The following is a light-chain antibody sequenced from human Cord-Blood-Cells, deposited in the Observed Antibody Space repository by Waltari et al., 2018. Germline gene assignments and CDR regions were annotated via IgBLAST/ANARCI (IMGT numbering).Light chain of an antibody. V-gene: IGLV1-47*01. CDR2: RNN. J-gene: IGLJ3*02. Sequence: QSVLTQPPSASGTPGPRVTSPCSGTISNIGSNYVYWYQQLPGPAPKLLIYRNNQRPSGVPDRSSGSKSGTSASLAISGLRSEDEADYYCAAWDDSLSDWVFGGGTKLTVL. CDR1: ISNIGSNY. CDR3: AAWDDSLSDWV.